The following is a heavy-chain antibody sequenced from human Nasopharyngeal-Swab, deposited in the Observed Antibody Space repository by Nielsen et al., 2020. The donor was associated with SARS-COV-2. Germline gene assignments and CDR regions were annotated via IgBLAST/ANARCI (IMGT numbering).Heavy chain of an antibody. V-gene: IGHV1-69*13. CDR1: GGTFSSYA. J-gene: IGHJ4*02. CDR3: ARDDPESPMVGAWYFDY. D-gene: IGHD3-10*02. CDR2: IIPIFGTA. Sequence: SVMVSCKASGGTFSSYASSWVLHAPGQGLEWMGGIIPIFGTANYAQKFQGRVTITADESTSTAYMELSSLRSEDTAVYYCARDDPESPMVGAWYFDYWGQGTLVTVSS.